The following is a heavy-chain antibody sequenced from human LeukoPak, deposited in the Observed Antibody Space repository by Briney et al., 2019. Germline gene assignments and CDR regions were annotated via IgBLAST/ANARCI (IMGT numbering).Heavy chain of an antibody. J-gene: IGHJ4*02. Sequence: SGTLSLTCAVSGGSISSSNWWSWVRQPPGKGLEWIGEIYHSGSTNYNPSLKSRVTISVDKSKNQFSLKLSSVTAADTAVYYCARALRGDDSSGYYYGFDYWGQGTLVTVSS. V-gene: IGHV4-4*02. D-gene: IGHD3-22*01. CDR3: ARALRGDDSSGYYYGFDY. CDR1: GGSISSSNW. CDR2: IYHSGST.